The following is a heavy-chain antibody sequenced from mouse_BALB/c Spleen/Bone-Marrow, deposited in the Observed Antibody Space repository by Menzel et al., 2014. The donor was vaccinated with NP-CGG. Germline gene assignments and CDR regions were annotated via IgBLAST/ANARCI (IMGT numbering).Heavy chain of an antibody. V-gene: IGHV2-9*02. CDR2: IWAGGST. Sequence: VMLVESGPGLVSPSQSLSIPCTVSGFSLTSYGVHWVRQPPGKALEWLGVIWAGGSTSYNSALMSRLSISKDNSKSQVFLKMNSLQTDDTAMYYCARAQLGCFAYWGQGTLVTVSA. D-gene: IGHD4-1*02. CDR3: ARAQLGCFAY. CDR1: GFSLTSYG. J-gene: IGHJ3*01.